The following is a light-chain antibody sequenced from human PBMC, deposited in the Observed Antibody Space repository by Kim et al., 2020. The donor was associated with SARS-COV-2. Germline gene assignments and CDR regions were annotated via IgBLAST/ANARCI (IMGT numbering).Light chain of an antibody. CDR2: KAS. J-gene: IGKJ1*01. V-gene: IGKV1-5*03. CDR3: QYYKSFPWT. Sequence: ESVGDRVTITCRASKSISSWLAWYQQKPGQAPEPLIYKASSLESGVSLRFSGSGSGTEFTLTISSLQPDDFATYYCQYYKSFPWTFGQGTKVDIK. CDR1: KSISSW.